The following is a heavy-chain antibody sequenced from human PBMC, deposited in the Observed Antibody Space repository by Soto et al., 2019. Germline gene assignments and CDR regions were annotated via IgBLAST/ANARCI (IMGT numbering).Heavy chain of an antibody. Sequence: PGGSLRLSCAASGFTFSSYWMSWVRQAPGKGLEWVANIKQDGSEKYYVDSVKGRFTISRDNAKNSLYLQMNSLRAEDTAVYYCARVGYGSGSYPNWFDPWGQGTLVTVSS. V-gene: IGHV3-7*03. J-gene: IGHJ5*02. D-gene: IGHD3-10*01. CDR2: IKQDGSEK. CDR3: ARVGYGSGSYPNWFDP. CDR1: GFTFSSYW.